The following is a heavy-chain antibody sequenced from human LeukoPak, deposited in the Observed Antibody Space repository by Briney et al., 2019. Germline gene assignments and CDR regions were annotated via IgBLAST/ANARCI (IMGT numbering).Heavy chain of an antibody. J-gene: IGHJ4*02. D-gene: IGHD1-7*01. Sequence: GGSLRLSCAASGFTFSGYAMHWVRQAPGKGLEYVSAISSNGGSTYYANSVKGRFTISRDNSKNTLYLQMGSLRAEDMAVYYCARDRQLGLDYWGQGTLVTVSS. CDR2: ISSNGGST. CDR3: ARDRQLGLDY. V-gene: IGHV3-64*01. CDR1: GFTFSGYA.